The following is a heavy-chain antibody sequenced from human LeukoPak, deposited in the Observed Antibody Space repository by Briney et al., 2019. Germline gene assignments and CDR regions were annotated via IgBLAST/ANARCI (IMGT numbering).Heavy chain of an antibody. J-gene: IGHJ5*02. CDR3: ARDPQRGYGDWRFDP. CDR2: FDPEDGET. V-gene: IGHV1-24*01. D-gene: IGHD4-17*01. Sequence: ASVKVSCKVSGYTLTELSMHWVRQAPGKGLEWMGGFDPEDGETIYAQKFQGRVTMTEDTSTDTAYMELSSLRSEDTAVYYCARDPQRGYGDWRFDPWGQGTLVTVSS. CDR1: GYTLTELS.